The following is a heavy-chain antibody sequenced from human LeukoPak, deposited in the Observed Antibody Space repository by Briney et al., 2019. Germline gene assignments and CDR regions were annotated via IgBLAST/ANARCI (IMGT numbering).Heavy chain of an antibody. CDR1: GGSISSYY. V-gene: IGHV4-59*01. J-gene: IGHJ4*02. Sequence: SETLSLTCTVSGGSISSYYWSWIRQPPGKGLELIGYIYYSGNTNYNPSLKSRVTISIETSKKQFSLKLTSVTAADTAVYYCAREQISMIRGFDNWGQGTLVTVSS. CDR3: AREQISMIRGFDN. CDR2: IYYSGNT. D-gene: IGHD3-10*01.